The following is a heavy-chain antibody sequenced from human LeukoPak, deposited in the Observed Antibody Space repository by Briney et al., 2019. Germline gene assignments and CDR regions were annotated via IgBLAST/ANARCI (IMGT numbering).Heavy chain of an antibody. Sequence: PGGSLRPSCAASGFTVSSNYMSWVRQAPGKGLEWVSVIYSGGSTYYADSVKGRFTISRDNSKNTLYLQMNSLRAEDTAVYYCARVGKGFDYWGQGTLVTVSS. D-gene: IGHD1-26*01. J-gene: IGHJ4*02. CDR1: GFTVSSNY. CDR2: IYSGGST. V-gene: IGHV3-53*01. CDR3: ARVGKGFDY.